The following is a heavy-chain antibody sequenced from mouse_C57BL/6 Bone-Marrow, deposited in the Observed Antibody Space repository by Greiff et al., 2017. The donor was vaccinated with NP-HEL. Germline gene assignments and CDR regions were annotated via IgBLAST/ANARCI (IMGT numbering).Heavy chain of an antibody. CDR3: AREAYYSNCWFAY. D-gene: IGHD2-5*01. Sequence: QVQLQQSGAELVRPGTSVKVSCKASGYAFTNYLIEWVKQRPGQGLEWIGVINPGSGGTNYNEKFKGKATLTADKSSSTAYMQLSSLTSEDAAVYFCAREAYYSNCWFAYWGQGTLVTVSA. CDR1: GYAFTNYL. J-gene: IGHJ3*01. CDR2: INPGSGGT. V-gene: IGHV1-54*01.